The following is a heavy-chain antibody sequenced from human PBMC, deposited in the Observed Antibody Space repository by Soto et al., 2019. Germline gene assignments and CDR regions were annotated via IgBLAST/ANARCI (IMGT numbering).Heavy chain of an antibody. Sequence: GGSLRLSCEVSGFTFSSYAMSWVRRAPGKGLEWVSTISRTGGSTFYADSVKGRFTISRDMSKNTLYMQLNSLRVDDTAVYYCAKDSRSNSRIRWGQGTLVTVSS. V-gene: IGHV3-23*01. CDR2: ISRTGGST. J-gene: IGHJ4*02. CDR1: GFTFSSYA. D-gene: IGHD4-4*01. CDR3: AKDSRSNSRIR.